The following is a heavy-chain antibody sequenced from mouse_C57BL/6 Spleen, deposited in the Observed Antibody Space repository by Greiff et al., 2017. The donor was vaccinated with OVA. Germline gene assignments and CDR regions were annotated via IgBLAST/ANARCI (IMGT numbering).Heavy chain of an antibody. J-gene: IGHJ4*01. CDR2: IYPRSGNT. D-gene: IGHD1-1*01. V-gene: IGHV1-81*01. CDR3: ARTLITTVVATDYYAMDY. Sequence: VQLQQSGAELARPGASVKLSCKASGYTFTSYGISWVKQRTGQGLEWIGEIYPRSGNTYYNEKFKGKATLTADKSSSTAYMELRSLTSEDSAVYYCARTLITTVVATDYYAMDYWGQGTSVTVSS. CDR1: GYTFTSYG.